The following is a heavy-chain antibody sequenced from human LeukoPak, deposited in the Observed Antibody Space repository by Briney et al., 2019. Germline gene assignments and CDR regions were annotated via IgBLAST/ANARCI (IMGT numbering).Heavy chain of an antibody. V-gene: IGHV1-2*02. Sequence: GASVKVSCKASGYTFTGYYIHWVRQAPGQGPEWVGWINTNSGGTNYGQKFQGRVTMTRDTSISTANMELSRLTSDDTAVYYCARGLAVVSPFDFWGQGTLVTVSS. CDR3: ARGLAVVSPFDF. J-gene: IGHJ4*02. CDR2: INTNSGGT. D-gene: IGHD3-22*01. CDR1: GYTFTGYY.